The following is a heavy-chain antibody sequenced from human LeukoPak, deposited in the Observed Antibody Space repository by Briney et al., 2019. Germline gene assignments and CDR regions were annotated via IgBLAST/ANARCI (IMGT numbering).Heavy chain of an antibody. CDR3: ARHGPTVPSYYYYYMDV. J-gene: IGHJ6*03. Sequence: SQTLSLTCTVSGGSISSYYWSWIRQPPGKGLEWIGYIYTSGSTNYNPSLKSRVTISVDTSKNQFSLKLSSVTAADTAVYYCARHGPTVPSYYYYYMDVWGKGTTVTVSS. V-gene: IGHV4-4*09. D-gene: IGHD4-11*01. CDR2: IYTSGST. CDR1: GGSISSYY.